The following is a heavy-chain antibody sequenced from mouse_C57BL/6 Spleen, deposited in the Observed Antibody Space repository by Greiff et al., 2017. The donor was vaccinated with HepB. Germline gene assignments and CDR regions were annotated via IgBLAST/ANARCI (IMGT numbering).Heavy chain of an antibody. J-gene: IGHJ3*01. D-gene: IGHD1-1*01. CDR1: GYAFTNYL. Sequence: VQLQQSGAELVRPGTSVKVSCKASGYAFTNYLIAWVKQRPGQGLEWIGVINPGSGGTNYNEKFKGKATLTADKSSSTAYMQLSSLTSEDSAVYFCARGGYGTTVVAPFAYWGQGTLVTVSA. CDR2: INPGSGGT. CDR3: ARGGYGTTVVAPFAY. V-gene: IGHV1-54*01.